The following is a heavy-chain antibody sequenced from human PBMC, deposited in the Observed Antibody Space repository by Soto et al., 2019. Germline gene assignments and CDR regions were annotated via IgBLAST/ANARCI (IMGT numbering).Heavy chain of an antibody. Sequence: QTLSLTCAISGDSVSSNSAAWNWIRQSPSRGLEWLGRTYYRSKWYNDYAVSVKSRITINPDTSKNQFSLQLNSVTPEDTAVYYCARAPIAAAGTHYYYGMDVWGQGTTVTVSS. CDR3: ARAPIAAAGTHYYYGMDV. CDR2: TYYRSKWYN. J-gene: IGHJ6*02. D-gene: IGHD6-13*01. V-gene: IGHV6-1*01. CDR1: GDSVSSNSAA.